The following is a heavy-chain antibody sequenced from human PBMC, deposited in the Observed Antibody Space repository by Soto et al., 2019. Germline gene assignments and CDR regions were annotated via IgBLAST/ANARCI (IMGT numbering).Heavy chain of an antibody. CDR3: ARDGSRYDFWSGPYYFDY. J-gene: IGHJ4*02. D-gene: IGHD3-3*01. CDR2: IYYSGST. Sequence: PSETLSLTCTVSGGSISTYYWSWIRQPPGEGLEWIGYIYYSGSTNYNPSLKSRVTISVDTSKNQFSLKLSSVSAADTAVYYCARDGSRYDFWSGPYYFDYWGQGTLVTVSS. CDR1: GGSISTYY. V-gene: IGHV4-59*01.